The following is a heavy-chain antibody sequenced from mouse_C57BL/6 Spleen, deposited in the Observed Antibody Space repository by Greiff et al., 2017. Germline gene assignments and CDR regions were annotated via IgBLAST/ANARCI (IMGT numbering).Heavy chain of an antibody. J-gene: IGHJ2*01. CDR2: IDPEDGDT. V-gene: IGHV14-1*01. D-gene: IGHD2-4*01. Sequence: EVQLQQSGAELVRPGASVKLSCTASGFNIKDYYMHWVKQRPEQGLEWIGRIDPEDGDTEYAPKFQGKATMTADTSSNTAYLQLSSLTSEDTAVYYCTLYDYTPYYFDYWGQGTTLTVSS. CDR3: TLYDYTPYYFDY. CDR1: GFNIKDYY.